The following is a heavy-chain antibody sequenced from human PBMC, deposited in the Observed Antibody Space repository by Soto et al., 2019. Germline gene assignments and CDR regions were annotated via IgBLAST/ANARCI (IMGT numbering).Heavy chain of an antibody. J-gene: IGHJ6*02. Sequence: QVQLVQSGAEVKKPGASVKVSCKASGYTFTSYAMHWVRQAPGQRLEWMGWINAGNGNTKYSQKFQGRVTITRDTSASTAYMELSSLRSEDTAVYYCLAVALGSGYYYYYGMDVWGQGTTVTVSS. CDR3: LAVALGSGYYYYYGMDV. CDR2: INAGNGNT. V-gene: IGHV1-3*01. D-gene: IGHD6-19*01. CDR1: GYTFTSYA.